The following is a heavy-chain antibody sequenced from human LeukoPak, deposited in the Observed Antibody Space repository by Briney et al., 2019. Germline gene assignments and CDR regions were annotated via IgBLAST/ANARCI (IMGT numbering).Heavy chain of an antibody. Sequence: SETLSLTCTVSGGAISTYYWTWIRQPPGKELEWIGYVYYSGSTNSNPSLNTRVTMSVDMSKNHFSLNLNSVTAAGTAVYYCARAGGYNTNALDSWGPGTLVTVSS. D-gene: IGHD2-8*01. V-gene: IGHV4-59*08. CDR2: VYYSGST. CDR3: ARAGGYNTNALDS. CDR1: GGAISTYY. J-gene: IGHJ4*02.